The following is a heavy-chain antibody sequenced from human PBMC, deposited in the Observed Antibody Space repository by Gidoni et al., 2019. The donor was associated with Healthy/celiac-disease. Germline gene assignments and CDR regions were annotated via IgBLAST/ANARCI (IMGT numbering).Heavy chain of an antibody. Sequence: EVQLVETGGGLIQPGGSLRLSCAASGFTVSSNYMSWVRQAPGKGLEWVSVIYSGGSTYYADSVKGRFTISRDNSKNTLYLQMNSLRAEDTAVYYCARGPLAYDFWSGYSGNYMDVWGKGTTVTVSS. V-gene: IGHV3-53*02. CDR3: ARGPLAYDFWSGYSGNYMDV. CDR2: IYSGGST. D-gene: IGHD3-3*01. CDR1: GFTVSSNY. J-gene: IGHJ6*03.